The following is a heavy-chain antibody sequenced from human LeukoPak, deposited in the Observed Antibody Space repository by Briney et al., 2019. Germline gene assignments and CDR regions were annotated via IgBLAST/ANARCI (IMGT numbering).Heavy chain of an antibody. CDR2: IYSGGST. D-gene: IGHD5-18*01. CDR1: GFTVSSNY. V-gene: IGHV3-66*01. J-gene: IGHJ6*02. Sequence: GGSLRLSCAASGFTVSSNYMSWVRQAPGKGLEWVSVIYSGGSTYYADSVKGRFTISGDNSKNTLYLQMNSLRAEDTAVYYCARDGGYSYGFYYYGMDVWGQGTTVTVSS. CDR3: ARDGGYSYGFYYYGMDV.